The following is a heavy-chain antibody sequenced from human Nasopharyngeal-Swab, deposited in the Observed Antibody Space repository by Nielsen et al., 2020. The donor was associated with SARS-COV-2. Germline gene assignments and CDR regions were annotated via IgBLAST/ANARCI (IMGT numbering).Heavy chain of an antibody. Sequence: ASVKVSCKASGYSFTAFNVHWVRQAPGQGLECMGRFNPNSDTANYVEEFEGRVTMTGDTSTGTAYMELSRLTHGDTAVYYCARGDYGDNHQYWGQGTPVTVSS. CDR2: FNPNSDTA. CDR3: ARGDYGDNHQY. CDR1: GYSFTAFN. J-gene: IGHJ4*02. D-gene: IGHD4-17*01. V-gene: IGHV1-2*06.